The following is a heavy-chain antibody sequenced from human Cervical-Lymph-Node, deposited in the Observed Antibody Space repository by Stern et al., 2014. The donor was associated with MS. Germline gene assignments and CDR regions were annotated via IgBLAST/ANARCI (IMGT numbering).Heavy chain of an antibody. CDR1: GFGIDERA. J-gene: IGHJ6*02. Sequence: EVHLVESGGALVQPGRSLRLSCAASGFGIDERAMHWVRQVPGKAPAWVAGRSWNGGTIGYADSVKGRFTISRDSAQNSLHLQMNSLRNEDTALYYCAKDLGRDIPLDDYYYGLDVWGQGTTVTVSS. V-gene: IGHV3-9*01. CDR3: AKDLGRDIPLDDYYYGLDV. D-gene: IGHD2-15*01. CDR2: RSWNGGTI.